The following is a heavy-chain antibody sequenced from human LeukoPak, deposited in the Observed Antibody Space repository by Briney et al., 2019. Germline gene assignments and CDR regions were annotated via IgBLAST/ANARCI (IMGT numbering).Heavy chain of an antibody. J-gene: IGHJ4*02. Sequence: SETLSLTCAVYGGSSSGYYWSWIRQPPGKGLEWIGEINHSGSTNYNPSLRSRVTISVDTSKNQFSLKLSSVTAADTAVYYCARGRQWLRLPFDYWGQGTLVTVSS. CDR3: ARGRQWLRLPFDY. CDR1: GGSSSGYY. D-gene: IGHD5-12*01. V-gene: IGHV4-34*01. CDR2: INHSGST.